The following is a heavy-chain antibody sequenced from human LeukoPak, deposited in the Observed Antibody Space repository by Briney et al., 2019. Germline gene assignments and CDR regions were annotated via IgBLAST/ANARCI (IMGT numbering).Heavy chain of an antibody. CDR1: GFTFSSTG. D-gene: IGHD1-14*01. CDR3: ARTYNPDY. V-gene: IGHV3-30*02. J-gene: IGHJ4*02. Sequence: GGSLRLSCTASGFTFSSTGMHWVRQAPGKGLEWVSYIRYDGNNKYYGDSVKGRLTVSRDNSKNTLYLQMNSLRVDDTAVYYCARTYNPDYWGQGTLVTVSS. CDR2: IRYDGNNK.